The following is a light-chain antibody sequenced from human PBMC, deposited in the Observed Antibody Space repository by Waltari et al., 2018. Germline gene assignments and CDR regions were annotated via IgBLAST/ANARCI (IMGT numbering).Light chain of an antibody. CDR1: QGISSY. CDR3: QQYYSYPPMYT. Sequence: AIRITQSPSSLSASTGDRVTITCGASQGISSYLAWYQQKPGKAPKLLIYAASTLQSGVPSRFSGSGSGTDFTLTISCLQSEDFATYYCQQYYSYPPMYTFGQGTKLEIK. CDR2: AAS. V-gene: IGKV1-8*01. J-gene: IGKJ2*01.